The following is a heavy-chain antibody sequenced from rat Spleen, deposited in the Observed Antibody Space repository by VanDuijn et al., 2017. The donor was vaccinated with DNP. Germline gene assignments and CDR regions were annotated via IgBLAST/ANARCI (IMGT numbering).Heavy chain of an antibody. CDR3: ARHVIMMFINTCFDF. CDR1: GFTFSSYD. Sequence: EVQLVESGGGLLQPGRSLKLSCAASGFTFSSYDMAWVRQAPSKGLEWVASVNTGGGITYYRESVKGRFIVSRDNAKSTLDLQMDILRSEDTATYFCARHVIMMFINTCFDFWGQGVMVTVSS. CDR2: VNTGGGIT. V-gene: IGHV5-25*01. J-gene: IGHJ2*01. D-gene: IGHD1-12*03.